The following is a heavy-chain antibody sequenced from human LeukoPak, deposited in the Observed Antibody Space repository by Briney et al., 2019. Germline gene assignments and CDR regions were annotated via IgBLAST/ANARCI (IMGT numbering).Heavy chain of an antibody. CDR3: AKDRSDTSMVYNFDY. Sequence: GGSLRLSCAASGFTFSNYDMHWVRQAPGKGLEWVAFIRYDGSNKYYADSVRGRFTISRDISKNTLYLQMNSLRAEDTAVYYCAKDRSDTSMVYNFDYWGQGTLVTVSS. D-gene: IGHD5-18*01. CDR1: GFTFSNYD. V-gene: IGHV3-30*02. CDR2: IRYDGSNK. J-gene: IGHJ4*02.